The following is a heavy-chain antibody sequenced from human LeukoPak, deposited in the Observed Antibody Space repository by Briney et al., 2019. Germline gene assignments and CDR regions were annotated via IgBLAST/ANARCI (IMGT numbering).Heavy chain of an antibody. D-gene: IGHD5-12*01. CDR1: GFTFSTYA. CDR2: VRGSGSDT. J-gene: IGHJ4*02. CDR3: AKTSRRNSAYDSPYDS. Sequence: GGSLRLSCAVSGFTFSTYAMSWVRQAPGKGLEWVSAVRGSGSDTYYADSVKGRFTISRDNSKNTLYLQMNSLRAEDTAIYYCAKTSRRNSAYDSPYDSWGQGTLVTVSS. V-gene: IGHV3-23*01.